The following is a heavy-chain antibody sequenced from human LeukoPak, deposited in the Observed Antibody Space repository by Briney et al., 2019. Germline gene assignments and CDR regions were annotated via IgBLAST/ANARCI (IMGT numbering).Heavy chain of an antibody. Sequence: SETLSLTCTVPGGSIISSSYNWGWIRQPPGKGLEWIGRIYTSGSTNYNPSLKSRVTMSVDTSKNQFSLKLSSVTAADTAVHYCARDPSLRYYYYGMDVWGQGTTVTVSS. CDR2: IYTSGST. V-gene: IGHV4-39*07. CDR3: ARDPSLRYYYYGMDV. J-gene: IGHJ6*02. D-gene: IGHD5-12*01. CDR1: GGSIISSSYN.